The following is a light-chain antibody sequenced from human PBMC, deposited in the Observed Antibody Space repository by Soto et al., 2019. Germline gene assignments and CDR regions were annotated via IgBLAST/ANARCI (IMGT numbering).Light chain of an antibody. V-gene: IGKV3-15*01. CDR1: QSVGSN. Sequence: EIVMTQSAATLSVSPGERATLSCRPSQSVGSNLAWYQQKPGQAPRLLIYAASTRATGIPARFSGSGSGTDFTLTISSLQSEDFAVYYCQQYNGWPLTFGGGTKVEIE. J-gene: IGKJ4*01. CDR3: QQYNGWPLT. CDR2: AAS.